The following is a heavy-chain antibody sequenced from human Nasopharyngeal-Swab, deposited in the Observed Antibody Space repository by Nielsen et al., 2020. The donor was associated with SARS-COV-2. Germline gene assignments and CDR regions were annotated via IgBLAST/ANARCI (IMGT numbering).Heavy chain of an antibody. CDR2: INAGNGNT. Sequence: ASVKVSCKASGYTFTSYAMHWVRQAPGQRLGWMGWINAGNGNTKFSQKFQGRVTITRDTSASTAYMELSSLRSEDTAVYYCARGDGDSSGWYTNGDYFDYWGQGTLVTVSS. V-gene: IGHV1-3*01. CDR3: ARGDGDSSGWYTNGDYFDY. D-gene: IGHD6-19*01. CDR1: GYTFTSYA. J-gene: IGHJ4*02.